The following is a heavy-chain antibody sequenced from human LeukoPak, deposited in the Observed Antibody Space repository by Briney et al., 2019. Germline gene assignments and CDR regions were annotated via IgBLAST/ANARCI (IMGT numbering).Heavy chain of an antibody. Sequence: SETLSLTCTVSGGSISSYYWSWIRQPAGKGLEWIGRIYTSGSTNYNPSLKSRVTMSVDTSKSQFSLKLSSVTAADTAVYYCAREMVDSRNYDILTGLGLSFDYWGQGTLVTVSS. CDR3: AREMVDSRNYDILTGLGLSFDY. CDR1: GGSISSYY. CDR2: IYTSGST. D-gene: IGHD3-9*01. J-gene: IGHJ4*02. V-gene: IGHV4-4*07.